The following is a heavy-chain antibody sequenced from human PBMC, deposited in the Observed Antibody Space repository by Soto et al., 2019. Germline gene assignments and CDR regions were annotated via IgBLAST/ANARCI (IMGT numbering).Heavy chain of an antibody. Sequence: PGGALRLSCAASGFTISRYGMHWVRQAPGKGLEWVAVIWYDGSNKYYADSVKGRFTISRDNSKNTLYLQMNSLRAEDTAVYYCAREAGYYYYYMDVRGKGTTVTV. CDR2: IWYDGSNK. V-gene: IGHV3-33*01. J-gene: IGHJ6*03. CDR3: AREAGYYYYYMDV. CDR1: GFTISRYG. D-gene: IGHD3-10*01.